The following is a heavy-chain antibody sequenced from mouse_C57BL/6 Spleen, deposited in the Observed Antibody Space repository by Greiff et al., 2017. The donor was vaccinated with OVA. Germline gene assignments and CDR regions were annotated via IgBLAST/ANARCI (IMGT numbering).Heavy chain of an antibody. CDR2: IYPSDSET. Sequence: QVQLQQPGAELVRPGSSVKLSCKASGYTFTSYWMDWVKQRPGQGLEWIGNIYPSDSETHYNQKFKDKATLTVYKSSSTAYMQLSSLTSEDSAVYDCARSGSMVTTGGYAMDYWGQGTSVTVSS. CDR3: ARSGSMVTTGGYAMDY. V-gene: IGHV1-61*01. J-gene: IGHJ4*01. CDR1: GYTFTSYW. D-gene: IGHD2-2*01.